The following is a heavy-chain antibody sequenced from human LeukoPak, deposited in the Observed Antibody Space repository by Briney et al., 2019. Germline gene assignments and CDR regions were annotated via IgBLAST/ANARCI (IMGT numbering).Heavy chain of an antibody. J-gene: IGHJ4*02. CDR1: AFAFSSNW. CDR3: ARDLHPRYYLPDY. CDR2: IKEDGSET. D-gene: IGHD1-26*01. V-gene: IGHV3-7*04. Sequence: GGSLRLSCVASAFAFSSNWMSWVRQTPGKGLEWVASIKEDGSETYYVDSVKGRFTISRDNAKNSLYLQMSSLRAEDTAVYYCARDLHPRYYLPDYWGQGTLVTVSS.